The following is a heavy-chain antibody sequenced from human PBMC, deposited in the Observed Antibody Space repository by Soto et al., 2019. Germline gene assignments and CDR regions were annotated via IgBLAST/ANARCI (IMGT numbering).Heavy chain of an antibody. Sequence: PETLSLTCTASGGSISSYYWSWIRQPPGKGLEWIGYIYYSGSTNYNPSLKSRVTISVDTSKNQFSLKLSSVTAADTAVYYCARDRAYDFWSGYHWFDPWGQGTLVTVSS. CDR1: GGSISSYY. D-gene: IGHD3-3*01. V-gene: IGHV4-59*01. CDR2: IYYSGST. CDR3: ARDRAYDFWSGYHWFDP. J-gene: IGHJ5*02.